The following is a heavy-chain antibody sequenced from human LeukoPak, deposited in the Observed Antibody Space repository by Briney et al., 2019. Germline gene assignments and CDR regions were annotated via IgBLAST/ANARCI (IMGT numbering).Heavy chain of an antibody. CDR3: AINGGGDSGYGNFDY. D-gene: IGHD5-12*01. Sequence: GGSLGLSCAVSGFPFDDYAMHWARQVPGKGLEWVSGINWNSDSIGYADSVKGRFTTSRDNAKNSLYLQMNSLRAEDTAFYYCAINGGGDSGYGNFDYWGQGTLVTVSS. CDR1: GFPFDDYA. CDR2: INWNSDSI. J-gene: IGHJ4*02. V-gene: IGHV3-9*01.